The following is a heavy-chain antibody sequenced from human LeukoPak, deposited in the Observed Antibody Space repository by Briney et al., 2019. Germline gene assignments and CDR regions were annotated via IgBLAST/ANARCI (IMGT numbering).Heavy chain of an antibody. J-gene: IGHJ6*03. CDR2: IYTSGST. Sequence: PSETLSLTCTVSGGSISSYYWSWIRQPAGKGLEWIGRIYTSGSTNYNPSLKSRVTMSVDTSKNQFSLKLSSVTAADTAVYYCAREAYLRGYSYGPIYYYYMDVWGKGTTVTVSS. CDR3: AREAYLRGYSYGPIYYYYMDV. CDR1: GGSISSYY. D-gene: IGHD5-18*01. V-gene: IGHV4-4*07.